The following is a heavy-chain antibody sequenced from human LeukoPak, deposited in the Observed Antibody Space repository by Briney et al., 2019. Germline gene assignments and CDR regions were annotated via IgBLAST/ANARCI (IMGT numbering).Heavy chain of an antibody. Sequence: ASVKVSCKASGYTFTGHYVHWVRQAPGQGLEWMGWINPNSGGTNYAQKFQGRVTMTRDTSISTAYMELSRLRSDDTAVYYCASGLRLGGLSPNFDYWGQGTLVTVSS. V-gene: IGHV1-2*02. CDR2: INPNSGGT. CDR1: GYTFTGHY. CDR3: ASGLRLGGLSPNFDY. J-gene: IGHJ4*02. D-gene: IGHD3-16*02.